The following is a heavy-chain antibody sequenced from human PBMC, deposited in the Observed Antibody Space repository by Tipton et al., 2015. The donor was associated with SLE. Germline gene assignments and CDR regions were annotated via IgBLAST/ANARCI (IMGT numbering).Heavy chain of an antibody. J-gene: IGHJ6*02. Sequence: GSLRLSCAASGFTFSSYGMNWVRQAPGKGLEWVSSISDSSSYIFYADSVKGRFTISRDNAKNSLYLQMNSLRAEDTAVFYCARDGVVGYSSGWYKDLGLYGMDVWGQGTTVTVSS. CDR2: ISDSSSYI. CDR1: GFTFSSYG. D-gene: IGHD6-19*01. V-gene: IGHV3-21*01. CDR3: ARDGVVGYSSGWYKDLGLYGMDV.